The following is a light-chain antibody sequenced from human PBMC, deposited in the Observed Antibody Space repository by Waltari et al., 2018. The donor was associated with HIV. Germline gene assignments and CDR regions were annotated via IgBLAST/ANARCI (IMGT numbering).Light chain of an antibody. V-gene: IGLV1-36*01. J-gene: IGLJ3*02. Sequence: QSVLTQPPSVSEAPRQRVTMSCSGSRPNIGNNAVNWYQQLPGKAPKLLIYHNDLLSSGVSDRFSGSKSGTSASLAISGLQSEDEADYYCAAWDDSLHGVVFGGGTKLTVL. CDR2: HND. CDR3: AAWDDSLHGVV. CDR1: RPNIGNNA.